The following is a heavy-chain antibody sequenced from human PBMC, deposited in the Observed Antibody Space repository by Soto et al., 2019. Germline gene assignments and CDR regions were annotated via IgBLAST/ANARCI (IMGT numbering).Heavy chain of an antibody. V-gene: IGHV4-30-4*08. D-gene: IGHD2-21*02. CDR3: AREDDGGDSSDV. J-gene: IGHJ6*02. Sequence: SETLSLTCPVSGGSISSDYYHWTWIRQSPGKGLEWIGYIHHSGSILYNPSLKSRVTISVDTSKNQFSLHLSSVTAADTAVYFCAREDDGGDSSDVWGQGTTVTVSS. CDR1: GGSISSDYYH. CDR2: IHHSGSI.